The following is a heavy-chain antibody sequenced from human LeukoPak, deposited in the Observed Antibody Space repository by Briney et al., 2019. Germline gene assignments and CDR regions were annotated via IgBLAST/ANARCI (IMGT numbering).Heavy chain of an antibody. CDR3: ASESTSWTPVDY. J-gene: IGHJ4*02. Sequence: GGSLRLSCAASGFTFSSYGMHWVRQAPGKGLEWVSIIWDDGSNKYYADSVKGRFTISRDNSKNTLYLQMNSLRAEDTAVYYCASESTSWTPVDYWGQGTLVTVSS. CDR1: GFTFSSYG. V-gene: IGHV3-33*01. D-gene: IGHD2-2*01. CDR2: IWDDGSNK.